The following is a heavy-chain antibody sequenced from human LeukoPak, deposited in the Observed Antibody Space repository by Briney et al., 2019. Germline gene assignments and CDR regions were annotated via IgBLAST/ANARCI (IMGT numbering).Heavy chain of an antibody. CDR1: GYTFTGYY. CDR3: ARDSVFRDYVWGNKGLGY. J-gene: IGHJ4*02. CDR2: INPNSGGT. V-gene: IGHV1-2*02. Sequence: ASVKVSCKASGYTFTGYYVHWVRQAPGQGLEWMGWINPNSGGTNYAQKFQGRVTMTRDTSISTAYMGLSRLRSDDTAVYYCARDSVFRDYVWGNKGLGYWGQGTLVTVSS. D-gene: IGHD3-16*01.